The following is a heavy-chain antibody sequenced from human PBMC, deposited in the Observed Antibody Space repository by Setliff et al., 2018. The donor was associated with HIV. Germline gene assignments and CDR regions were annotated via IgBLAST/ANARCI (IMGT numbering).Heavy chain of an antibody. CDR1: GYTLTELS. Sequence: SVKVSCKVSGYTLTELSMHWVRQAPGKGLEWMGGFDPEDGETIYAQKFQGRVTMTEDTSTDTAYMELSSLRSEDTAVYYCASIAVANDAFDIWGQGTMVTVSS. V-gene: IGHV1-24*01. J-gene: IGHJ3*02. D-gene: IGHD6-19*01. CDR2: FDPEDGET. CDR3: ASIAVANDAFDI.